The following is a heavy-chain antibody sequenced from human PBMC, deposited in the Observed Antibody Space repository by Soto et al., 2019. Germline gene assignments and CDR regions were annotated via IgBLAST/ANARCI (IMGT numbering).Heavy chain of an antibody. CDR3: AREDYIERYYYYGMEV. CDR2: IDPSDSYT. D-gene: IGHD4-4*01. CDR1: GYSFTSYW. Sequence: GESLKISCKGSGYSFTSYWISWVRQMPGKGLEWMGRIDPSDSYTNYSPSFQGHVTISADKSISTAYLQWSSLKASDTAMYYCAREDYIERYYYYGMEVWGQGTTVTVSS. J-gene: IGHJ6*02. V-gene: IGHV5-10-1*01.